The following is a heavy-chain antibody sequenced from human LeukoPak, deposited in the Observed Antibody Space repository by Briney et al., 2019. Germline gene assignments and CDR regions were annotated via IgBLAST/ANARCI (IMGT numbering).Heavy chain of an antibody. J-gene: IGHJ4*02. D-gene: IGHD1-14*01. CDR1: GGSISSYY. CDR3: ARAESGFDY. V-gene: IGHV4-59*12. CDR2: IYYSGTT. Sequence: SSETLSLTCTVSGGSISSYYWSWIRQPPGKGLEWIGYIYYSGTTNYNPSLKSRVTISVDTSKNQFSLKLSSVTAADTAVYYCARAESGFDYWGQGTLVTVSS.